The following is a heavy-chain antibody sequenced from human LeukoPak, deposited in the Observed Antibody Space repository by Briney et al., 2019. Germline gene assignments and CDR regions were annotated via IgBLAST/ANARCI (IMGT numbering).Heavy chain of an antibody. CDR1: GGSISTDY. Sequence: PSETLSLTCTVSGGSISTDYWSWIRQPAGQGLEWIGRISSSGRTNYNPALKSRVTMSLDTSKNQFSLKLISVTAADTAVYYCARLIAAEVIWGQGTLVTVSS. D-gene: IGHD6-13*01. V-gene: IGHV4-4*07. CDR2: ISSSGRT. CDR3: ARLIAAEVI. J-gene: IGHJ4*02.